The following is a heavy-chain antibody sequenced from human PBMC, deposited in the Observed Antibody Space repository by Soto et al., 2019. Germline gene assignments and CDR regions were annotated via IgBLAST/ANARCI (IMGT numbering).Heavy chain of an antibody. CDR3: VRDGTKTLRDWFDP. CDR1: GASISCFY. D-gene: IGHD1-1*01. Sequence: ETLSLTCTVSGASISCFYWSWIRKSAGKGLEWIGRIYATGTTDYNPSLKSRVMMSVDTSKKQFSLKLRSVTAADTAVYYCVRDGTKTLRDWFDPWGQGISVTVSS. V-gene: IGHV4-4*07. J-gene: IGHJ5*02. CDR2: IYATGTT.